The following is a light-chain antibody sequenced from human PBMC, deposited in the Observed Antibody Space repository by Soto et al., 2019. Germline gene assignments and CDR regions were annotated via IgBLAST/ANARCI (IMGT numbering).Light chain of an antibody. CDR1: SSDVGGYNY. J-gene: IGLJ1*01. V-gene: IGLV2-14*01. CDR2: DVS. Sequence: QSALTQPASVSGSPGQSITISCTGTSSDVGGYNYVSWYQQHPGKAPKLMIYDVSNRPSGVSNRFSGSKSGNTASLTISGLRAEDEADYYCSSYTSSSTLTTYVFGAGTKVTVL. CDR3: SSYTSSSTLTTYV.